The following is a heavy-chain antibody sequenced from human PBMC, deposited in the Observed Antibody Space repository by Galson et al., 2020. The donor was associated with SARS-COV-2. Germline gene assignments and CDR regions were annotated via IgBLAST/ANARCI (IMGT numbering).Heavy chain of an antibody. V-gene: IGHV3-30*04. J-gene: IGHJ4*02. D-gene: IGHD4-4*01. CDR1: GFTFSSYA. Sequence: GFTFSSYAMHWVRQAPGKGLEWVAVISYDGSNKYYADSVKGRFTISRDNSKNTLYLQMNSLRAEDTAVYYCATYSNYEPDYWGQGTLVTVSS. CDR2: ISYDGSNK. CDR3: ATYSNYEPDY.